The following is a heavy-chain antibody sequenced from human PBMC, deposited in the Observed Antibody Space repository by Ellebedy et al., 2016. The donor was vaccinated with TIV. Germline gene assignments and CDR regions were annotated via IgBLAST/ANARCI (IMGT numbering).Heavy chain of an antibody. V-gene: IGHV3-21*01. CDR1: GFTFSTFS. CDR2: IGFPSSYI. Sequence: PGGSLRLSCVASGFTFSTFSFNRVRQAPGKGLEWVATIGFPSSYISSADSVKGRFTISRADAQNSLYLQMNSLRAEDTAVYYCARHSYRVLRAMDVWGQGTTVTVSS. D-gene: IGHD3-16*02. CDR3: ARHSYRVLRAMDV. J-gene: IGHJ6*02.